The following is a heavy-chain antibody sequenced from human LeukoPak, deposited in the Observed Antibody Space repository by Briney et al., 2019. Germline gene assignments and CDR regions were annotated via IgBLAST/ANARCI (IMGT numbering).Heavy chain of an antibody. CDR1: GGTFSSYA. CDR3: ARVRRNGDYDY. D-gene: IGHD4-17*01. V-gene: IGHV1-46*01. Sequence: GASVKVSCKASGGTFSSYAISWVRQAPGQGLEWMGIINPSGGSTSYAQKFQGRVTMTRDMSTSTVYMELSSLRSEDTAVYYCARVRRNGDYDYWGQGTLVTVSS. J-gene: IGHJ4*02. CDR2: INPSGGST.